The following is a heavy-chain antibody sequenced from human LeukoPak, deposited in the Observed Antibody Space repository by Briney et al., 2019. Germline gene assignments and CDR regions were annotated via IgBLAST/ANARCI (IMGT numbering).Heavy chain of an antibody. J-gene: IGHJ4*02. V-gene: IGHV3-48*03. CDR1: GFAFSTYE. CDR2: ISNTGSTI. Sequence: GGSLRLSCAGFGFAFSTYEMNWVRQAPGKGLEWVSYISNTGSTIYYADSVKGRFTISRDNAKNSLYLQMNSLGAEDTAVYYCARILDSAWGELGYWGQGTLVTVSS. D-gene: IGHD6-19*01. CDR3: ARILDSAWGELGY.